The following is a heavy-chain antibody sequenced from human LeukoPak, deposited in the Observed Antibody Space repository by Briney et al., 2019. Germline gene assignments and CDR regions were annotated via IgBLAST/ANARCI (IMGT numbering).Heavy chain of an antibody. J-gene: IGHJ4*02. CDR1: GFTSSSYE. D-gene: IGHD2-2*01. V-gene: IGHV3-48*03. Sequence: GGSLRLSCAASGFTSSSYEMNWVRQAPGKGLEWVSYISSSGSTIHYADSVKGRFTISRDNAKNSLYLQMNSLRAEDTAVYYCARGETSWTLPNDYWGREPWSPSP. CDR2: ISSSGSTI. CDR3: ARGETSWTLPNDY.